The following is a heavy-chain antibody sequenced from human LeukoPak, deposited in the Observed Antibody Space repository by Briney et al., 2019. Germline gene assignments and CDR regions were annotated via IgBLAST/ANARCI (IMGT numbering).Heavy chain of an antibody. J-gene: IGHJ6*02. Sequence: ASVKVSCKASGGTFSSYAISWVRQAPGQGLEWMGGIIPIFGTANYAQKFQGRVTITADESTSTAYMELSSLRSEDTAVYYCATSYYYDSSGYYHPYYYYGMDVWGQGTTVTVSS. CDR2: IIPIFGTA. CDR3: ATSYYYDSSGYYHPYYYYGMDV. CDR1: GGTFSSYA. V-gene: IGHV1-69*13. D-gene: IGHD3-22*01.